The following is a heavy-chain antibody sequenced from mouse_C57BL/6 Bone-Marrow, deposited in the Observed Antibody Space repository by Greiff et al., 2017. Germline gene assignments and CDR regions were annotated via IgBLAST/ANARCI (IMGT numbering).Heavy chain of an antibody. CDR2: IDPSDSYT. Sequence: QVQLQQPGAELVRPGTSVKLSCKASGYTFTSYWMHWVKQRPGQGLEWIGVIDPSDSYTNYNQKFKGKATLTVDTSSSTAYMQLSSLTSEDSAVYYCARRKIVTTYFDYWGQGTTLTVSS. V-gene: IGHV1-59*01. CDR3: ARRKIVTTYFDY. J-gene: IGHJ2*01. D-gene: IGHD2-5*01. CDR1: GYTFTSYW.